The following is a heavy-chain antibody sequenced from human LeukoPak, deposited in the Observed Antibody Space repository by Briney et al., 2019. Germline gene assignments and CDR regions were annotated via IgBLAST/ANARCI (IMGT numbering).Heavy chain of an antibody. CDR2: IYTSGST. D-gene: IGHD4-23*01. CDR3: ARRAGGYSPPYDY. Sequence: SEPLSLTCTVSGGSISSGTYYWSWIRQPAGKGLEWIGRIYTSGSTNYNRALKSRITISVDTSKNQFSLKLSSVTAADTAVYYCARRAGGYSPPYDYWGQGTLVTVSS. CDR1: GGSISSGTYY. J-gene: IGHJ4*02. V-gene: IGHV4-61*02.